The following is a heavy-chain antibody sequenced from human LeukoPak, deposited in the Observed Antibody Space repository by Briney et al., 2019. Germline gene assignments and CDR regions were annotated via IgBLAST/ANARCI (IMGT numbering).Heavy chain of an antibody. V-gene: IGHV1-69*13. CDR2: IIPIFGTA. D-gene: IGHD3-22*01. CDR3: ARDLRSRGYYWLTTFDI. J-gene: IGHJ3*02. Sequence: SVKVSCKASGGTFRSYAISWVRQAPGQGLEWMGGIIPIFGTANYAQKFQGRVTITADESTSTAYMELSSLRSEDTAVYYCARDLRSRGYYWLTTFDIWGQGTMVTVSS. CDR1: GGTFRSYA.